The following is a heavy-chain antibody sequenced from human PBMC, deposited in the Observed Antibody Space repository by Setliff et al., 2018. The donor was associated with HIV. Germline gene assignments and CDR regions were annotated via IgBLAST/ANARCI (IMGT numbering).Heavy chain of an antibody. J-gene: IGHJ6*03. CDR2: IYSNGNT. Sequence: SETLSLTCTVSGGSISSRSYYWSWLRQPAGKGLEWIGRIYSNGNTDYNPPLKSRVTISEDTSKNQFPLKLSSVTAADTAVYYCARRGSGFFHYYYYMDVWGKGTTVTVSS. CDR3: ARRGSGFFHYYYYMDV. V-gene: IGHV4-61*02. D-gene: IGHD3-10*01. CDR1: GGSISSRSYY.